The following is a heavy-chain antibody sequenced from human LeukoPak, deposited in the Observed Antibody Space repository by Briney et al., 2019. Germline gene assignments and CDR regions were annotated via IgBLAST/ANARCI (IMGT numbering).Heavy chain of an antibody. J-gene: IGHJ4*02. CDR2: IGTAGDT. Sequence: GGSLRLSCAASGFTFSSYDMHWVRQATGKGLEWVSAIGTAGDTYYPGSVKGRFTISKENAKNSFYLQMNSLRAGDTAVYYCASGGPITVPRRGSKGLPIDYRGQGTLVTVSS. V-gene: IGHV3-13*01. CDR1: GFTFSSYD. D-gene: IGHD1-14*01. CDR3: ASGGPITVPRRGSKGLPIDY.